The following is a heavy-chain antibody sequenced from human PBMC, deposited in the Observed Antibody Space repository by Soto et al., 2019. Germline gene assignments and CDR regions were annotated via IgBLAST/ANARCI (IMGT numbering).Heavy chain of an antibody. D-gene: IGHD3-22*01. CDR2: INAGNGNT. V-gene: IGHV1-3*01. Sequence: ASVKVSCKASGYTFTNYGISWVRQAPGQGLEWMGWINAGNGNTKYSQKFQGRVTITRDTSASTAYMELSSLRSEDTAVYYCARDAYDSSGYYYSGHDYWGQGTLVTVSS. CDR3: ARDAYDSSGYYYSGHDY. J-gene: IGHJ4*02. CDR1: GYTFTNYG.